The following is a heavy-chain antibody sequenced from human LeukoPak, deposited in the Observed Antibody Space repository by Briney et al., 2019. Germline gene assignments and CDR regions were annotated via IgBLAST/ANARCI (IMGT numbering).Heavy chain of an antibody. CDR2: INPNSGGT. J-gene: IGHJ6*03. CDR3: ARGLGNPGGRYYYYYYMDV. Sequence: ASVKVSCKASGYTFTGYYMHWVRQAPGQGLEWMGWINPNSGGTNYAQKFQGRVTMTRDTSISTAYMELSRLRSDDTAMYYCARGLGNPGGRYYYYYYMDVWGKGTTVTVSS. D-gene: IGHD4-23*01. V-gene: IGHV1-2*02. CDR1: GYTFTGYY.